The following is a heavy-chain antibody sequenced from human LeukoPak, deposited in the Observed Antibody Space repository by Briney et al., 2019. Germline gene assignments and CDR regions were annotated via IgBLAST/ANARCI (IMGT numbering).Heavy chain of an antibody. D-gene: IGHD3-9*01. CDR2: IYYSGST. CDR1: GGSISSYY. J-gene: IGHJ6*02. CDR3: ARAPRYYDILTGYNAYYYYYGMDV. V-gene: IGHV4-59*01. Sequence: PSETLSLTCTVSGGSISSYYWSWIRQPPGKGLEWIGYIYYSGSTNYNPSLKSRVTISVDTSKNQFSLKLSSVTAADTAVYYCARAPRYYDILTGYNAYYYYYGMDVWGQGTTVTVSS.